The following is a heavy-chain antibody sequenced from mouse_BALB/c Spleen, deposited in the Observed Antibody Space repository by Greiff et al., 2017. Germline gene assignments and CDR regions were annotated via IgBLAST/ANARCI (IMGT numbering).Heavy chain of an antibody. V-gene: IGHV1-5*01. CDR3: TRSGRWLPYFFAY. CDR1: GYSFTSYW. D-gene: IGHD2-3*01. J-gene: IGHJ3*01. CDR2: IYPGNSDT. Sequence: SGTVLARPGASVKMSCKASGYSFTSYWMHWVKQRPGQGLEWIGAIYPGNSDTSYNQKFKGKAKLTAVTSASTAYMELSSLTNEDSAVYYCTRSGRWLPYFFAYWGQGTLVTVSA.